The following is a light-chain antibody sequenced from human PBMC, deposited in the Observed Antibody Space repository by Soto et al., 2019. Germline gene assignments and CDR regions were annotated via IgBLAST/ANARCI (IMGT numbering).Light chain of an antibody. CDR3: SSYTSSNTFYV. V-gene: IGLV2-14*01. J-gene: IGLJ1*01. CDR1: SSGVGGYYY. Sequence: QSALTQPASVSGSPGQSITISCTGTSSGVGGYYYVSWYQHHPGKAPKLMIYQVSNRPSGVSNRFSGSKSGNTASLTISGLQAEDEADYYCSSYTSSNTFYVFGTGTRSPS. CDR2: QVS.